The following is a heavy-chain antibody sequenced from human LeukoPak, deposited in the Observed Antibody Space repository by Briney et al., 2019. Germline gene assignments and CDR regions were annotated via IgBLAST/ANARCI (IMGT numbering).Heavy chain of an antibody. D-gene: IGHD4-11*01. J-gene: IGHJ4*02. CDR2: ISSSGGTT. Sequence: GGSLRLSCAASGFTFSSYAMHWVRQAPGKGLEYVSAISSSGGTTYYANSVKGRFTISRDNSKNTLDLQMGSLRGEDMAVYYCARASSTVTGRADYWGQGTLVTVSS. V-gene: IGHV3-64*01. CDR3: ARASSTVTGRADY. CDR1: GFTFSSYA.